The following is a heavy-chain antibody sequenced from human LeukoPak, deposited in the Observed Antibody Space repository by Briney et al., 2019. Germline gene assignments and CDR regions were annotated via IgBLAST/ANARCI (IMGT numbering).Heavy chain of an antibody. CDR3: ARAFGWLQLEPYDY. V-gene: IGHV3-30*01. CDR2: ISYDGSNK. CDR1: GFTFSSYA. Sequence: GGSLRLSCAASGFTFSSYAMHWVRQAPGKGLEWVAVISYDGSNKYYADSVKGRFTISRDNSKNTLYLQMNSLRAEDTAVYYCARAFGWLQLEPYDYWGRGTLVTVSS. D-gene: IGHD5-24*01. J-gene: IGHJ4*02.